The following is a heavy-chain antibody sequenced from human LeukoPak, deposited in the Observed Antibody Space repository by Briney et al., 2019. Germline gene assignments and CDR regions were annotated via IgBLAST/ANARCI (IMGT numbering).Heavy chain of an antibody. CDR3: ATALVVVAATPGRHFDY. CDR2: INHSGST. D-gene: IGHD2-15*01. J-gene: IGHJ4*02. V-gene: IGHV4-34*01. Sequence: SETLSLTCAVYGGSLSGYYWSSVRQPPGKGLEWIGEINHSGSTNYNPSLKSRVTISVDTSKNQFSLKLSSVTAADTAVYYCATALVVVAATPGRHFDYWGQGTLVTVSS. CDR1: GGSLSGYY.